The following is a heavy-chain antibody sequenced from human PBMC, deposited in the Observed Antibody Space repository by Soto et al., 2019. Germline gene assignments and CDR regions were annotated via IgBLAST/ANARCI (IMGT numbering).Heavy chain of an antibody. D-gene: IGHD2-2*01. Sequence: VQLVESGGTVVQPGGSLRLSCVGSGFTFSSYGMHWVRQAPGKGLECVAVISDTGSSHYYAASVEGRFTISRENSKNTLSLHMYRLRVEDTAVYYCAKDRGGDCPDNSCYFGSDYWGQGTPVTVSS. J-gene: IGHJ4*02. CDR3: AKDRGGDCPDNSCYFGSDY. V-gene: IGHV3-30*18. CDR1: GFTFSSYG. CDR2: ISDTGSSH.